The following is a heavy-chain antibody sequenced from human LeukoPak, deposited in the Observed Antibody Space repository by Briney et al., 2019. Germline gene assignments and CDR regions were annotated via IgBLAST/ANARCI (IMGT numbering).Heavy chain of an antibody. D-gene: IGHD3-10*01. Sequence: PGGSLRLSCAASGFTFSSYGMHWVRKAPGKGLEWVAVISYDGSNKYYADSVKGQLTISRDNSKNTLYLQMNSLRAEDTAVYYCAKARTWFGELWVEYFDYWGQGTLVTVSS. CDR2: ISYDGSNK. CDR1: GFTFSSYG. V-gene: IGHV3-30*18. J-gene: IGHJ4*02. CDR3: AKARTWFGELWVEYFDY.